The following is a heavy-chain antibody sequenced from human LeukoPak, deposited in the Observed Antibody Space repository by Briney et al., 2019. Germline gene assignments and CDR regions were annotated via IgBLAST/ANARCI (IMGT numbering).Heavy chain of an antibody. D-gene: IGHD2-15*01. CDR3: AREVRGIVVVVAAKGFYYFDY. V-gene: IGHV4-34*01. CDR2: INHSGST. Sequence: PSETLSLTCAVHGGSFSGYYWSWIRQPPGKGLEWIGEINHSGSTNYNPSLKSRVTISVDTSKNQFSLKLSSVTAADTAVYYCAREVRGIVVVVAAKGFYYFDYWGQGTLVTVSS. CDR1: GGSFSGYY. J-gene: IGHJ4*02.